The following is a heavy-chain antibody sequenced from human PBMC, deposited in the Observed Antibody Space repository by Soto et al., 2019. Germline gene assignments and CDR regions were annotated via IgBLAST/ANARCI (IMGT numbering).Heavy chain of an antibody. CDR3: AKEGYSSGWYAYYFDY. CDR2: ISGSGGST. D-gene: IGHD6-19*01. CDR1: GFTFSSYA. V-gene: IGHV3-23*01. J-gene: IGHJ4*02. Sequence: EVQLLESGGGLVQPGGSLRLSCAASGFTFSSYAMSWVRQAPGKGLEWVSAISGSGGSTYYAVSVKGRFTISRDNAKNTLYLQMNSLRDEDTAVYYCAKEGYSSGWYAYYFDYWGQGTLVTVSS.